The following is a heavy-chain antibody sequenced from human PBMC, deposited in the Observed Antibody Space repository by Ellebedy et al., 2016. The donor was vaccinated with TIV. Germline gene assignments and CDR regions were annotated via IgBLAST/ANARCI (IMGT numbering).Heavy chain of an antibody. CDR3: ARLGGYSGYEEGNYYYGMDV. CDR2: IYYSGST. V-gene: IGHV4-59*01. Sequence: SETLSLTXAVYGGSFSSYYWSWIRQPPGKGLEWIGYIYYSGSTNYNPSLKSRVTISVDTSKNQFSLKLSSVTAADTAVYYCARLGGYSGYEEGNYYYGMDVWGQGTTVTVSS. J-gene: IGHJ6*02. D-gene: IGHD5-12*01. CDR1: GGSFSSYY.